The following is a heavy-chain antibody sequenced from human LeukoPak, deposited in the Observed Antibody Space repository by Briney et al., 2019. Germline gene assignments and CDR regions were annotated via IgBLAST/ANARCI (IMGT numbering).Heavy chain of an antibody. D-gene: IGHD1-26*01. CDR1: GFSFTNTW. V-gene: IGHV4-4*02. CDR3: ARESGAFCPFGF. J-gene: IGHJ4*02. Sequence: SGGSLRLSCEASGFSFTNTWMSWVRQPPGKGLEWIGEVHLSGASNYNPSLKSRVSMSIDNSKNQLSLKLTSVTAADTAIYYCARESGAFCPFGFWGQGTLVTVSS. CDR2: VHLSGAS.